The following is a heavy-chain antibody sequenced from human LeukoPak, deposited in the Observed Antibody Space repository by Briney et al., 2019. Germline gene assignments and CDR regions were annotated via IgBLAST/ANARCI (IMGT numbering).Heavy chain of an antibody. CDR3: ARVYFRFGVSWFDP. D-gene: IGHD3-10*01. V-gene: IGHV3-30*04. CDR2: ISYDGSNK. J-gene: IGHJ5*02. CDR1: GFTFSSYA. Sequence: PGGSLRLSCAASGFTFSSYAMHWVRQAPGKGLEWVAVISYDGSNKYYADSVKGRFTISRDNSKNTLYLQMNSLRAEDTAVYYCARVYFRFGVSWFDPWGQGTLVTVSS.